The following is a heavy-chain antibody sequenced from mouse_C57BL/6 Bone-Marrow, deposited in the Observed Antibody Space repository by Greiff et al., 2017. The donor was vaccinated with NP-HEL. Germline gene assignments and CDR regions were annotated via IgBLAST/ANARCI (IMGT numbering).Heavy chain of an antibody. Sequence: QVQLQQSGAELVRPGTSVKVSCKASGYAFTNYLIEWVKQRPGQGLEWIGVINPGSGGTNYNEKFKGKATLTADKSSSTAYMQLSSLTSEDSAVYFCARSWGDYDMDAMDYWGQGTSVTVSS. CDR3: ARSWGDYDMDAMDY. V-gene: IGHV1-54*01. CDR2: INPGSGGT. CDR1: GYAFTNYL. D-gene: IGHD2-4*01. J-gene: IGHJ4*01.